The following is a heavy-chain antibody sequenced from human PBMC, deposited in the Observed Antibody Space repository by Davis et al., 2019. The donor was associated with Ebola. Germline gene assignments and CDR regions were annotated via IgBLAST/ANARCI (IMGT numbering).Heavy chain of an antibody. J-gene: IGHJ5*02. CDR2: ISAYNGNT. CDR3: ARDVYWFDP. Sequence: ASVKVSCKASGYTFTSYAMHWVRQAPGQRLEWMGWISAYNGNTKYAKKLQGRVTMTTDTSTSTAYMELTSLRSDDTAVYYCARDVYWFDPWGQGTLVTVSS. V-gene: IGHV1-18*01. CDR1: GYTFTSYA.